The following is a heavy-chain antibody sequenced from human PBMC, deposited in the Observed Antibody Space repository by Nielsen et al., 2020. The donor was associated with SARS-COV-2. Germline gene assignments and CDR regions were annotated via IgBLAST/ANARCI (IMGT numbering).Heavy chain of an antibody. CDR2: ISYDGSNK. V-gene: IGHV3-30-3*01. CDR1: GFTFSSYA. D-gene: IGHD5-12*01. J-gene: IGHJ4*02. Sequence: GGSLRLSCAASGFTFSSYAMHWVRQAPGKGLEWVAVISYDGSNKYYADSVKGRFTISRDNSKNTLYLQMNSLRAEDTAVYYCAKDLWRSLGYSGYRGGDWGQGTLVTVSS. CDR3: AKDLWRSLGYSGYRGGD.